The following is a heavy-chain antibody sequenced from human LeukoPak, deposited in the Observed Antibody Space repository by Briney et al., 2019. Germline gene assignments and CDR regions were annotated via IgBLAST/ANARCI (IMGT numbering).Heavy chain of an antibody. V-gene: IGHV3-23*01. CDR3: ARGPNSNWSGLDF. CDR1: GFTFRNHA. Sequence: PGGSLRLSCAASGFTFRNHAMSWVRQAPGKGLEWVSSISGSGDTTYYADSVKGRFTVSRDNAKNTLYLQVNNLGAEDTAVYYCARGPNSNWSGLDFWGQGTLLTVSS. CDR2: ISGSGDTT. D-gene: IGHD6-6*01. J-gene: IGHJ4*02.